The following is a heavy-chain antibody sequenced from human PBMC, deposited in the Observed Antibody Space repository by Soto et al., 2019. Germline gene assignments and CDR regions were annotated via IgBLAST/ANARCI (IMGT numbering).Heavy chain of an antibody. D-gene: IGHD3-10*01. V-gene: IGHV2-26*01. Sequence: QVTLKESGPVLVKPTETLTLTCTVSGFSLSNARMGVSWIRQPPGKALEWLAHIFSNDEKSYSTSLKSRLTISKYTSTSQVVLTMATMDPVDTATYYCARADYYGSGSPTLDYWGQGTLVTVSS. CDR3: ARADYYGSGSPTLDY. CDR1: GFSLSNARMG. J-gene: IGHJ4*02. CDR2: IFSNDEK.